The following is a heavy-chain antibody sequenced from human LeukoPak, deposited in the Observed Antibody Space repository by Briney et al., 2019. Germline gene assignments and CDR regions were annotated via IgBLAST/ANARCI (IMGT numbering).Heavy chain of an antibody. CDR2: MNPISGNT. CDR3: ARPYCSGGVCLRYFDL. D-gene: IGHD2-15*01. CDR1: GYTFTSYD. V-gene: IGHV1-8*01. J-gene: IGHJ2*01. Sequence: ASVKVSCKASGYTFTSYDISWVRQATGQGLEWMGWMNPISGNTGYAQKFQGRVTMTRSTSISTAYMELSSLRSEDTAVYYCARPYCSGGVCLRYFDLWGRGTLITVSS.